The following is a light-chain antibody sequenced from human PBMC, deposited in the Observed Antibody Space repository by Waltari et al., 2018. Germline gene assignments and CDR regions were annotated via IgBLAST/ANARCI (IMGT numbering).Light chain of an antibody. CDR2: NRSDSSN. J-gene: IGLJ3*02. CDR3: MILHNNAVV. V-gene: IGLV5-45*01. Sequence: PVNPPQGLVKNRSDSSNERGSGVPSRFTGSRDTSANAGILLISGLQSEDEADYYCMILHNNAVVFGGGTTLTVL.